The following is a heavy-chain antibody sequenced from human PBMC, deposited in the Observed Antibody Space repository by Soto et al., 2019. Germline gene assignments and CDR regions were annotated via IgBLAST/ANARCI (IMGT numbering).Heavy chain of an antibody. D-gene: IGHD3-16*01. CDR1: DGSIRSYY. CDR2: IYYSGST. CDR3: ARVPWGTNYFDY. J-gene: IGHJ4*02. Sequence: PSQTLPHTCTVSDGSIRSYYWRRIRQPPGKGLEWIGYIYYSGSTNYNPSLKGRVTISVDTSKNQFSLKLSSVTAADTAVYYCARVPWGTNYFDYWGQGTLVTVSS. V-gene: IGHV4-59*01.